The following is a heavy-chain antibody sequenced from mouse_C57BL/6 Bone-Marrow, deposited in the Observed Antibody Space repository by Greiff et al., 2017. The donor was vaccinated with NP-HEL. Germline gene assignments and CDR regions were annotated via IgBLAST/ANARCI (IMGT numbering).Heavy chain of an antibody. CDR1: GYTFTSYG. CDR3: ATPGGPYWYFDV. Sequence: VQLQQSGAELARPGASVKLSCKASGYTFTSYGISWVKQRTGQGLEWIGEIYPRSGNTYYNEKFKGKATLTADKSSSTAYIELRSLTSEDSAVYFCATPGGPYWYFDVWGTGTTVTVSS. V-gene: IGHV1-81*01. CDR2: IYPRSGNT. J-gene: IGHJ1*03. D-gene: IGHD4-1*01.